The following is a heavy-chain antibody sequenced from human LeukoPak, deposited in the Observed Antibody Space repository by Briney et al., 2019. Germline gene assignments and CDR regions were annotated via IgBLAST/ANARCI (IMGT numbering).Heavy chain of an antibody. CDR2: IRGSGHRT. Sequence: GGSLRLSCAASGFTFSSYAMNWVRQAPGKGLEGVSVIRGSGHRTNYADSVKGRFTISRDNSRNTLHLQMKSLRAEDTAVYYCAKGSGKQWLVLYPLDYWGQGTLVTVSS. V-gene: IGHV3-23*01. CDR1: GFTFSSYA. D-gene: IGHD6-19*01. J-gene: IGHJ4*02. CDR3: AKGSGKQWLVLYPLDY.